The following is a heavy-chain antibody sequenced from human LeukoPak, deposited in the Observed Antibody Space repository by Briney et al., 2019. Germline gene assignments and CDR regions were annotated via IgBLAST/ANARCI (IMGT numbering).Heavy chain of an antibody. Sequence: ASVKVSCTASGYTFTSYGISWVRQAPGQGLEWMGWISAYNGNTNYAQKLQGRVTMTTDTSTSTAYMELRSLRSDDTAVYYCVPYYYDSSGYYADYWGQGTLVTVSS. CDR2: ISAYNGNT. CDR3: VPYYYDSSGYYADY. J-gene: IGHJ4*02. D-gene: IGHD3-22*01. V-gene: IGHV1-18*01. CDR1: GYTFTSYG.